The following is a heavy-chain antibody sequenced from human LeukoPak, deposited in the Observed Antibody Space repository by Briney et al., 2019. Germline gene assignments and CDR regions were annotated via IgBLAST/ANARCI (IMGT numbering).Heavy chain of an antibody. V-gene: IGHV4-59*11. D-gene: IGHD4-17*01. CDR3: TRERSTVTFDY. J-gene: IGHJ4*02. CDR1: GASISPHY. Sequence: SETLSLTCTISGASISPHYWTWIRQAPGRGLEWIGYVYYNGLTSYNASLRSRLILSVDTARNQVSLKLTSVTAADTAVYYCTRERSTVTFDYWGQGTLVTVSS. CDR2: VYYNGLT.